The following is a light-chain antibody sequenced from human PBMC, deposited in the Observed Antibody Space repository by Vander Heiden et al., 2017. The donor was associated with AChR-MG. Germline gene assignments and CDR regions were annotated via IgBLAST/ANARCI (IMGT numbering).Light chain of an antibody. CDR3: QQYGSSRT. CDR2: GAS. V-gene: IGKV3-20*01. Sequence: EIVLTQSPGTLSLSPGERATLSCRASQSISSSYFAWYQQKPGQAPRLLIYGASRRATGIPDRFSGSGSGTDFTLTISRLEPEDFAVYYCQQYGSSRTFGQGTKVEIK. CDR1: QSISSSY. J-gene: IGKJ1*01.